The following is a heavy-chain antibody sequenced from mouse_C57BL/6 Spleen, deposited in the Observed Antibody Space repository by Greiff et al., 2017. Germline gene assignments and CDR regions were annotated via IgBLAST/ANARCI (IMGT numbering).Heavy chain of an antibody. J-gene: IGHJ2*01. D-gene: IGHD3-3*01. CDR3: ATGTGDFDY. V-gene: IGHV1-49*01. CDR1: YFAFMASA. Sequence: QVQLQQSGAELVRPGSSVKLSCKDSYFAFMASAMHWVKQIPGHGLEWIGSFTMYSDATEYSENVKGKSTLTANTSSSTPYMELSSLTSEDSAVYYWATGTGDFDYWGQGTTLTVSS. CDR2: FTMYSDAT.